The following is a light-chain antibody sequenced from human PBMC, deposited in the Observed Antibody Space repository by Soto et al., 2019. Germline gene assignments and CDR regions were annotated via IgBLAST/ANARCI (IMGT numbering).Light chain of an antibody. CDR2: GAS. CDR1: QSVSSSY. V-gene: IGKV3-20*01. J-gene: IGKJ1*01. Sequence: EIVLTQSPGTLSLSPGERATLSCRASQSVSSSYLAWYQQKPGQAPRLLIYGASSRATGIPDRFSGSGSGTDFTITISRLEPEDFAVYYCQRTWTFGQGTKVAIK. CDR3: QRTWT.